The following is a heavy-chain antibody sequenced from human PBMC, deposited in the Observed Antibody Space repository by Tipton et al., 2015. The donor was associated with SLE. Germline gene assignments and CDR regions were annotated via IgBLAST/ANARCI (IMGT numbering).Heavy chain of an antibody. J-gene: IGHJ6*03. D-gene: IGHD3-16*01. CDR2: INHSGST. V-gene: IGHV4-34*01. CDR1: GGSFSGYY. CDR3: ASWGPIVYYYYYMDV. Sequence: LSLTCAVYGGSFSGYYWSWIRQPPGKGLEWIGEINHSGSTNYNPSLKSRVTISVDTSKNQFSLKLSSVTAADTAVYYCASWGPIVYYYYYMDVWGKGTTVTVSS.